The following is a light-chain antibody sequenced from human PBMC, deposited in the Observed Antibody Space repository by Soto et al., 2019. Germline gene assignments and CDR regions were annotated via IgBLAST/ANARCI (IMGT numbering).Light chain of an antibody. J-gene: IGKJ4*01. Sequence: EIVLTQSPATLSLSPGERATLSCRASQSVRSYLTWYQQKPGQAPRLLIYDASNRATGIPARFSGSGSGTDFTLTISSLEPEDFAVYYCQHRSSWPITFGGGTKVEIK. V-gene: IGKV3-11*01. CDR1: QSVRSY. CDR3: QHRSSWPIT. CDR2: DAS.